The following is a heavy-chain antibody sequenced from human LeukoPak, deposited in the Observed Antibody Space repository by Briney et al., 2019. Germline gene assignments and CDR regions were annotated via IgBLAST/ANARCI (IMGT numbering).Heavy chain of an antibody. CDR1: GFSLSGYW. Sequence: GGSLRLSCAASGFSLSGYWMTWVRQAPGKGLEWVANINRDGSQKNHVDSVQGRFTISRDNAKNSLYLQMNSLRAEDTAVYYCARDKGGSYYVGSPKSRDAFDIWGQGTMVTVSS. V-gene: IGHV3-7*01. J-gene: IGHJ3*02. D-gene: IGHD1-26*01. CDR3: ARDKGGSYYVGSPKSRDAFDI. CDR2: INRDGSQK.